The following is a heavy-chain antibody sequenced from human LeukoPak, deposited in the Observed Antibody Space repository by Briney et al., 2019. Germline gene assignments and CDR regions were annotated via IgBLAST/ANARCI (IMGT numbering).Heavy chain of an antibody. D-gene: IGHD3-10*01. CDR3: AREAPGDAVHAFDI. Sequence: PGGSLRLSCAASGFDFSDFALTWVRQAPGKGLEWVAVISYDGSNKYYADSVKGRFTISRDNSKNTLYLQMNSLRAEDTAVYYCAREAPGDAVHAFDIWGQGTMVTVSS. CDR2: ISYDGSNK. J-gene: IGHJ3*02. CDR1: GFDFSDFA. V-gene: IGHV3-30-3*01.